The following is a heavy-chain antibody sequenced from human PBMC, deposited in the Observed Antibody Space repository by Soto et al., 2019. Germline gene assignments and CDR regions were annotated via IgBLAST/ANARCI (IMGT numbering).Heavy chain of an antibody. D-gene: IGHD5-12*01. Sequence: TSETLSLTCAVSGGSISSSNWWSWVRQPPGKGLEWIGEIYHSGSTNYNPSLKSRVTISVDKSKNQFSLKLSSVTAADTAVYYCARDRGYSGYVLDYWGQGTLVTVSS. CDR1: GGSISSSNW. CDR2: IYHSGST. J-gene: IGHJ4*02. V-gene: IGHV4-4*02. CDR3: ARDRGYSGYVLDY.